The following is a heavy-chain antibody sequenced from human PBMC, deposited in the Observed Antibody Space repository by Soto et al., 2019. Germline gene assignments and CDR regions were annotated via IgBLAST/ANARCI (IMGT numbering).Heavy chain of an antibody. Sequence: QVQLVQSGAEVKKPGSSVKVSCKASGGTFSSYAISWVRQAPGQGLASMGGIIPIFGTANYAQKFQGRLTITADEYTSTAYMEVSSLRSEDTAVYYCGRSRHVGYRAIGAFDIWGQGTMVTVSS. V-gene: IGHV1-69*01. J-gene: IGHJ3*02. D-gene: IGHD6-13*01. CDR2: IIPIFGTA. CDR3: GRSRHVGYRAIGAFDI. CDR1: GGTFSSYA.